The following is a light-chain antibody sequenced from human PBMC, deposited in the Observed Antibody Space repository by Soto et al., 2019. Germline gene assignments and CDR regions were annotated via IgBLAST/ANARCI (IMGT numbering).Light chain of an antibody. CDR3: QIWFTGPPWV. Sequence: QPVLTQSPSASASLGASVKLTCTLSSGHSTYAIAWHQQQPEKGPRYLMKLNNDGSHTKGDGIPDRFSGSSSGAERYLTISSLQPEDEADYYCQIWFTGPPWVFGGGTKLTVL. V-gene: IGLV4-69*01. CDR2: LNNDGSH. CDR1: SGHSTYA. J-gene: IGLJ3*02.